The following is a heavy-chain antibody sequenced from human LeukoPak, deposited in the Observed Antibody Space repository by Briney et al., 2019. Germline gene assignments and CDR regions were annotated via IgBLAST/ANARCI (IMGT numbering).Heavy chain of an antibody. J-gene: IGHJ4*02. V-gene: IGHV1-69*01. D-gene: IGHD3-22*01. CDR2: IIPIFGTA. CDR1: GGTFSSYA. Sequence: SVKVSCKASGGTFSSYAISWVRQAPGQGLEWMGGIIPIFGTANYAQKFQGRVTITADESTSTAYMELSSLRSEDTAAYYCARDRNYYDSSGYWRYFDYWGQGTLVTVSS. CDR3: ARDRNYYDSSGYWRYFDY.